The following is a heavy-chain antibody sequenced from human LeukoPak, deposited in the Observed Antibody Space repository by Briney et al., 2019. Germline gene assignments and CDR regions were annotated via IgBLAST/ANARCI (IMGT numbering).Heavy chain of an antibody. J-gene: IGHJ3*02. CDR2: ISSNGGST. CDR1: GSTFSSYA. V-gene: IGHV3-64*01. D-gene: IGHD3-10*01. CDR3: ARGAREKIWFGELSLYDAFDI. Sequence: GGSLRLSCAASGSTFSSYAMSWVRQAPGKGLEYVSAISSNGGSTYYANSVKGRFTISRDNSKNTLYLQMGSLRAEDMAVYYCARGAREKIWFGELSLYDAFDIWGQGTMVTVSS.